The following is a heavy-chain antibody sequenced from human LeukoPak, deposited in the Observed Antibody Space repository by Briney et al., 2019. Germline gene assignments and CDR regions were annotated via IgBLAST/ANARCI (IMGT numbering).Heavy chain of an antibody. V-gene: IGHV3-7*05. CDR3: ATLGDYDRFDS. CDR2: IKQDGSEK. D-gene: IGHD4-17*01. Sequence: GGSLRLSCAASGFTFSSYWMSWVRQAPGKGLEWVANIKQDGSEKHYVDSLKGRFTISRDNAKNSLYLQMNSLRAEDTAVYYCATLGDYDRFDSCGQGSLVTVSS. J-gene: IGHJ4*02. CDR1: GFTFSSYW.